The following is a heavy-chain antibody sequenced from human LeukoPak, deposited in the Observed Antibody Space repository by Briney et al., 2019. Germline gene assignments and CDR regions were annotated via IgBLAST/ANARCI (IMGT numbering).Heavy chain of an antibody. Sequence: SVKVSCKASGGTFSSYTISWVRQAPGQGLEWMGRIIPILGIANYAQKFQGRVTITADKSTGTAYMELSSLRSEDTAVYYCATLPSSYCGGDCYPRVWGQGTLVTVSS. CDR2: IIPILGIA. J-gene: IGHJ4*02. D-gene: IGHD2-21*02. CDR1: GGTFSSYT. V-gene: IGHV1-69*02. CDR3: ATLPSSYCGGDCYPRV.